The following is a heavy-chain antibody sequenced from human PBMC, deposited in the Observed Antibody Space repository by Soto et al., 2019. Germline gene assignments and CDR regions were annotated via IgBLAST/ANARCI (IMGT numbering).Heavy chain of an antibody. CDR1: GASISSNY. CDR2: IYYTGST. Sequence: QVQLQESGPGLVKPSETLSLTFAVSGASISSNYWSWIRQPPGKGLERIVYIYYTGSTNYNTSLRSRVTISADTSKNQISLKLSSVTATDTAVYYCARLVRSGLQLNYYYHYMDVWGKGTTVTVSS. V-gene: IGHV4-59*08. CDR3: ARLVRSGLQLNYYYHYMDV. J-gene: IGHJ6*03. D-gene: IGHD5-12*01.